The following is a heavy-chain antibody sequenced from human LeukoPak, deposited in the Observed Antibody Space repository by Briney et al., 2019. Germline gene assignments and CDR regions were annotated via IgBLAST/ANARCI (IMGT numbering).Heavy chain of an antibody. V-gene: IGHV4-61*02. D-gene: IGHD2-15*01. CDR2: IYTSGST. J-gene: IGHJ6*03. Sequence: SETLSLTCTVSGGSISSGSYYWSWIRQPAGKGLEWIGRIYTSGSTNYNPSLKSRVTISVDTSKNQFSLKLSSVTAADTAVYYCARFPGSAEYRHYYYMDVWGKGTTVTVSS. CDR1: GGSISSGSYY. CDR3: ARFPGSAEYRHYYYMDV.